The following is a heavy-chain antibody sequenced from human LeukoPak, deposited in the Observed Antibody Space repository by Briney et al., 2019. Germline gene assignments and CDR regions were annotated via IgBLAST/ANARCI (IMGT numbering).Heavy chain of an antibody. V-gene: IGHV3-48*03. D-gene: IGHD3-10*01. CDR1: GFTFTTYE. CDR3: ARDIYGDEDFDY. CDR2: ITSSGDIK. Sequence: PGGSLRLSCATSGFTFTTYEMNWVRQAPGKGLEWVSYITSSGDIKTYADPVKGRFTMSRDDAKNSVYLQMNSLRPEDTAVYYYARDIYGDEDFDYWGQGTLVSVSS. J-gene: IGHJ4*02.